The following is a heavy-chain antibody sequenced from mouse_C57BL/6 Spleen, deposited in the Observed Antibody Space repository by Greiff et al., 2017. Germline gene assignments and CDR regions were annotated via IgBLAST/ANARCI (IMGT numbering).Heavy chain of an antibody. CDR3: ARSGYYGSSYNFDY. CDR1: GYAFSSYW. Sequence: QVQLQQSGAELVKPGASVKISCKASGYAFSSYWMNWVKQRPGKGLEWIGQIYPGDGDTNYNGKFKGKATLTADKSSSTAYMQLSSLTSEDSAVYFCARSGYYGSSYNFDYWGQGTTLTVSS. V-gene: IGHV1-80*01. CDR2: IYPGDGDT. J-gene: IGHJ2*01. D-gene: IGHD1-1*01.